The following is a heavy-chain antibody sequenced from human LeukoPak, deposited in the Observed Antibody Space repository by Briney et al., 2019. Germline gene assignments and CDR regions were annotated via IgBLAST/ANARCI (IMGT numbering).Heavy chain of an antibody. V-gene: IGHV3-48*04. CDR2: ISSSSSTI. CDR3: ARDRFYYDSSGYWLGAFDI. J-gene: IGHJ3*02. CDR1: GFTFSSYS. D-gene: IGHD3-22*01. Sequence: GGSLRLSCAASGFTFSSYSMNWVRQAPGKGLEWVSYISSSSSTIYYADSVKGRFTISRDNAKSSLYLQMNSLRAEDTAVYYCARDRFYYDSSGYWLGAFDIWGQGTMVTVSS.